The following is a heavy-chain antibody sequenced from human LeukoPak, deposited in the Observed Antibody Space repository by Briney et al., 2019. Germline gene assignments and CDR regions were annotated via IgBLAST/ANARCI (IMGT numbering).Heavy chain of an antibody. CDR2: ISAYNGNT. D-gene: IGHD3-9*01. J-gene: IGHJ6*03. CDR1: GYTFTSYG. CDR3: ARDAMYYDILTGYYSPYYYYYMDV. V-gene: IGHV1-18*01. Sequence: GASVKVSCKASGYTFTSYGISWVRQAPGQGLEWMGWISAYNGNTNYAQKLQGRVTMTTDTSTSTAYMELRSLRSDDTAVYYCARDAMYYDILTGYYSPYYYYYMDVWGKGTTVTVSS.